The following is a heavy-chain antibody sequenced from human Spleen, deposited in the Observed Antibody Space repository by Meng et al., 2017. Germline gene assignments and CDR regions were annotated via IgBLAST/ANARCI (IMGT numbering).Heavy chain of an antibody. Sequence: SETLSLTCPVSGYSIISGYYWGWIRQPPGKGLKWIGSIYHSGTTYYNPSLKSRVTIALATSKNQFSLKLSSVTAADTAVYYCARARSPEYSSTWTEFLDTFDIWGQGIMVTVSS. CDR1: GYSIISGYY. J-gene: IGHJ3*02. D-gene: IGHD6-13*01. CDR2: IYHSGTT. V-gene: IGHV4-38-2*02. CDR3: ARARSPEYSSTWTEFLDTFDI.